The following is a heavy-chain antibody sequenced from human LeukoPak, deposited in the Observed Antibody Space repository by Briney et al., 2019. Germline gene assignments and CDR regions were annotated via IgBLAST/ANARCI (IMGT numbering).Heavy chain of an antibody. J-gene: IGHJ4*02. Sequence: ASVTVSFKASGYTFTSYYMHWVRQAPGQGLEWMGIINPSGGSTSYAQKFQGRVTMTRDMSTSTVYMELSSLRSEDTAVYYCARDFDTYYYDSSGYSPSYYFDYWGQGTLVTVSS. V-gene: IGHV1-46*01. D-gene: IGHD3-22*01. CDR3: ARDFDTYYYDSSGYSPSYYFDY. CDR2: INPSGGST. CDR1: GYTFTSYY.